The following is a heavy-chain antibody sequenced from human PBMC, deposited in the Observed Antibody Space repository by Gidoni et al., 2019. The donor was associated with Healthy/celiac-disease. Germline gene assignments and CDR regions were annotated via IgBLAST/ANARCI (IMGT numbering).Heavy chain of an antibody. V-gene: IGHV3-30*18. Sequence: QVQLVESGGGVVQPGRSLRLPGAASGFTFSSYGIHWVRQAPGKGLEWVAVISYDGSNKCYAGSVKGRFTISRDNSKNTLYLQMNSLRAEDTAVYYCAKAQAFDIWGQGTMVTVSS. CDR2: ISYDGSNK. CDR1: GFTFSSYG. CDR3: AKAQAFDI. J-gene: IGHJ3*02.